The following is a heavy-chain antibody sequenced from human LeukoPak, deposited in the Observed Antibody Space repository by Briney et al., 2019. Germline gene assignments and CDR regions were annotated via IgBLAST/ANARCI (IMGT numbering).Heavy chain of an antibody. CDR2: ISSSGSTI. CDR1: GFTFSDYY. J-gene: IGHJ4*02. Sequence: GGSLRLSCAASGFTFSDYYMSWIRQAPGKGLEWVSYISSSGSTIYYADSVKGRFTISRDNAKNSLYLQMNSLRAEDTAVYYCAKPRVGELQIFDYWGQGTLVTVSS. D-gene: IGHD3-16*01. V-gene: IGHV3-11*04. CDR3: AKPRVGELQIFDY.